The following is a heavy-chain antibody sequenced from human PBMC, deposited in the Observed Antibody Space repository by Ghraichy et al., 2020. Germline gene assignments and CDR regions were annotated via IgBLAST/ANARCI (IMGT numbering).Heavy chain of an antibody. Sequence: GGSLRLSCGASGFNFGRFWMHWVRQPPGKGLVWVSRISDNDGSRTDYADSVRGRFTISRDNAKSTLYLQMNSLRPEDTAVYYCGRDLGGAEGSWGQGTLVTVSS. CDR2: ISDNDGSRT. V-gene: IGHV3-74*01. J-gene: IGHJ5*02. D-gene: IGHD3-16*01. CDR1: GFNFGRFW. CDR3: GRDLGGAEGS.